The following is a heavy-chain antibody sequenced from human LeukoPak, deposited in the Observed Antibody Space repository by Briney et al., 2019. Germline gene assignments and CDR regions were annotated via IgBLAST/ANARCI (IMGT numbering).Heavy chain of an antibody. CDR1: GFTFSSYE. CDR3: ARATYDSSGYPPDY. CDR2: ISSSGSTI. V-gene: IGHV3-48*03. Sequence: QPGGSLRLSSAASGFTFSSYEMNWVRQAPGKGLEWVSYISSSGSTIYYADSVKGRFTISRDNAKNSLYLQMNSLRAEDTAVYYCARATYDSSGYPPDYWGQGTLVTVSS. J-gene: IGHJ4*02. D-gene: IGHD3-22*01.